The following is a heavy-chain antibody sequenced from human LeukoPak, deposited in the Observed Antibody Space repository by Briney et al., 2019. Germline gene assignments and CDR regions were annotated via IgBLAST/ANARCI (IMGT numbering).Heavy chain of an antibody. CDR1: GGSISSYY. D-gene: IGHD5-12*01. J-gene: IGHJ5*02. V-gene: IGHV4-59*01. CDR2: IYYSGST. CDR3: ARYIVATGNGFDP. Sequence: PSETLSLTCTVSGGSISSYYWSWIRQPPGKGLEWIGYIYYSGSTNYNPSLKSRVTISVDTSKNQFSPKLSSVTAADTAVYYCARYIVATGNGFDPWGQGTLVTVSS.